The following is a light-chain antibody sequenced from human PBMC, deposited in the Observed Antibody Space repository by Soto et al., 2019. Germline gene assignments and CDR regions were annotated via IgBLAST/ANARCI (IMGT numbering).Light chain of an antibody. Sequence: IVLTQSPGTLSLSPWERATLSCRASQSVSSSYLAWHHQKPGQAPRPLIYGASSRATGIPDRFSGRGAVSDFTLTISRLEPEEFAVYYFQHRETFGQGTRWIS. CDR3: QHRET. J-gene: IGKJ1*01. V-gene: IGKV3-20*01. CDR1: QSVSSSY. CDR2: GAS.